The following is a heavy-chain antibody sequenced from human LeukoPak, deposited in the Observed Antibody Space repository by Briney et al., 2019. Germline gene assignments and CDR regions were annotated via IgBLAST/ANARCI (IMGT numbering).Heavy chain of an antibody. CDR1: GGSISSYY. V-gene: IGHV4-59*01. CDR3: ARENDDAFDI. CDR2: IYYSGNT. J-gene: IGHJ3*02. Sequence: SETLSLTCTVSGGSISSYYWSWIRQPPGKGLEWIGYIYYSGNTNYNPSLKSRVTISVDTSKNQFSLKLSSVTAADTAVYYCARENDDAFDIWGQGTMVTVSS.